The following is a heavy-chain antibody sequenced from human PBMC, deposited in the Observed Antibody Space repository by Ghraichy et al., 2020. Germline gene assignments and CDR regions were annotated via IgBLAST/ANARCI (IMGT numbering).Heavy chain of an antibody. V-gene: IGHV3-30*02. Sequence: GGSLRLSCAASGFTFSSYGMYWVRQAPGKGLEWVAFIRYDGSNKYYADSVKGRFTISRDNSKNTLYLQMNSLRAEDTAVYYCAKDGLGGWYPTGWFDPWGQGTLVTVSS. CDR1: GFTFSSYG. CDR2: IRYDGSNK. J-gene: IGHJ5*02. CDR3: AKDGLGGWYPTGWFDP. D-gene: IGHD6-19*01.